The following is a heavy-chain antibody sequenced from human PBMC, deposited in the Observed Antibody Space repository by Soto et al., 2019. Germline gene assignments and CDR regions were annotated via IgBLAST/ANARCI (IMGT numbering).Heavy chain of an antibody. CDR2: IYYSGST. Sequence: SETLSLTCTVSGGSISSYYWSRIRQPPGKGLEWIGYIYYSGSTNYNPSLKSRVTISVDTSKNQFSLKLSSVTAADTAVYYCARGGLWSPSHDFDYWGQGTLVTVS. CDR1: GGSISSYY. D-gene: IGHD3-10*01. V-gene: IGHV4-59*01. J-gene: IGHJ4*02. CDR3: ARGGLWSPSHDFDY.